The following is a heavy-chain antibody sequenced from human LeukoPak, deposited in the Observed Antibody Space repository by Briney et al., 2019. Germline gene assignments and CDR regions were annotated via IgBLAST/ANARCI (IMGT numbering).Heavy chain of an antibody. D-gene: IGHD3-22*01. J-gene: IGHJ4*02. V-gene: IGHV1-69*01. CDR3: ARSGSSGYPYYFDY. Sequence: GSSVKVSSKASGGTFSSYAISWVRQAPGQGLEWMGGIIPIFGTANYAQKFQGRVTITADESTSTAYMELSSLRSEDTAVYYCARSGSSGYPYYFDYWGQGTLVTVSS. CDR1: GGTFSSYA. CDR2: IIPIFGTA.